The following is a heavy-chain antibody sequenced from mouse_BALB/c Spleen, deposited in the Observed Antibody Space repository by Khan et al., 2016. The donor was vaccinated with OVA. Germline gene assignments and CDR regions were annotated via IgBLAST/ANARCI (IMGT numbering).Heavy chain of an antibody. CDR1: GFSFSSYS. CDR3: RRHPSYYGSNPSIDY. Sequence: LVQSGGGLVRPGGSLKLSCAASGFSFSSYSMSWVRQTPEKRLEWVATISSGGSYTYYPDSVKGRFTISRDNAKNTLSLQMSSLKSEDTAMFYSRRHPSYYGSNPSIDYWGQGTTLTVSS. D-gene: IGHD1-1*01. J-gene: IGHJ2*01. CDR2: ISSGGSYT. V-gene: IGHV5-6-4*01.